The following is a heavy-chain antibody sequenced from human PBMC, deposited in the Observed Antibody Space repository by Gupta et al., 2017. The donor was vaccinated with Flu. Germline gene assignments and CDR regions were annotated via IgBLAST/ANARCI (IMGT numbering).Heavy chain of an antibody. CDR3: ARAQDGYRNYYYGMDV. CDR2: IWYDGSNK. Sequence: QVQLVESGGGVVQPGKSLRLSCAASGFMFNKYGFHWVRQAPGKGLEWVAVIWYDGSNKYYGDSVKGRFTVSRDTSKNTLYLQMNSLRAEDTAVYYCARAQDGYRNYYYGMDVWGQGTTVTVSS. J-gene: IGHJ6*02. D-gene: IGHD5-12*01. CDR1: GFMFNKYG. V-gene: IGHV3-33*01.